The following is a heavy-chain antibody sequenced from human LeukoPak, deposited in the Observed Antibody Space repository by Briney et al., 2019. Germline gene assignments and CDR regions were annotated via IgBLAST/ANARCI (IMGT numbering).Heavy chain of an antibody. CDR3: ASRNSDDAFDI. CDR1: GGTFSSYA. V-gene: IGHV1-69*05. J-gene: IGHJ3*02. Sequence: EASVKVSCKASGGTFSSYAISWVRQAPGQGLEWMGGIIPIFGTANYAQKFQGRVTITTDESTSTAYMELSSLRSEDTAVYYCASRNSDDAFDIWGQGTMVTVSS. D-gene: IGHD3-10*01. CDR2: IIPIFGTA.